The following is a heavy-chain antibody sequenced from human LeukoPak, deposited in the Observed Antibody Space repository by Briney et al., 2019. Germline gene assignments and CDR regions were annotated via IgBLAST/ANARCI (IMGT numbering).Heavy chain of an antibody. CDR1: GFTFSSYS. CDR3: ARTNCGGDCHNNWFDP. D-gene: IGHD2-21*02. V-gene: IGHV3-21*01. CDR2: ISSSSSYI. Sequence: GGSLRLSCAASGFTFSSYSMNWVLQAPGKGLEWVSSISSSSSYIYYADSVKGRFTISRDNAKNSLYLQMNSLRAEDTAVYYCARTNCGGDCHNNWFDPWGQGTLVTVSS. J-gene: IGHJ5*02.